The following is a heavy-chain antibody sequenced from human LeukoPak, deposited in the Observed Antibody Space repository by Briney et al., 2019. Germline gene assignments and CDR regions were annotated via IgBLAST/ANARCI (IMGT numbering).Heavy chain of an antibody. V-gene: IGHV4-59*08. CDR1: GGSISSYY. CDR3: ARRHDTAMVSDL. Sequence: SETLSLTCTVSGGSISSYYWSWIRQPPGKGLEWIGYIYYSGSTNYNPSLKSRVTISVDTSKNQFSLKLRSVTAADTAVYYCARRHDTAMVSDLWGRGTMVTVSS. J-gene: IGHJ2*01. CDR2: IYYSGST. D-gene: IGHD5-18*01.